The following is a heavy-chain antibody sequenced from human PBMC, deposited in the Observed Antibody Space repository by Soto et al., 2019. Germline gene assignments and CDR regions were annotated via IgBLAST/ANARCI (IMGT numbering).Heavy chain of an antibody. CDR3: ASDYKDDGFDI. D-gene: IGHD1-1*01. V-gene: IGHV4-59*01. CDR2: ISYSGST. Sequence: QVQLQESGPGLVKPSETLSLTCTVSGGSMNSYYWSWIRQPPGKGLEWVGYISYSGSTNYNPSLKSRVTISVDTSKNQFSLNLRSVTTADTALYFCASDYKDDGFDIWGQGTVVTVSS. J-gene: IGHJ3*02. CDR1: GGSMNSYY.